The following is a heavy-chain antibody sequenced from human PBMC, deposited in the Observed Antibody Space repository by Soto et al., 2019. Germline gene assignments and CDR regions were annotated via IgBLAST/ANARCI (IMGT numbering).Heavy chain of an antibody. CDR3: ATDSSGYYYFDY. CDR1: GGSISSSSYY. CDR2: MYYSGST. J-gene: IGHJ4*02. D-gene: IGHD3-22*01. Sequence: PSETLSLTCTVSGGSISSSSYYWGWIRQPPGKRLEWIGSMYYSGSTYYNPSLKSRVTISVDTSKSQFSLKLSSVTAADTAVYYCATDSSGYYYFDYWGQGTLVTVPS. V-gene: IGHV4-39*01.